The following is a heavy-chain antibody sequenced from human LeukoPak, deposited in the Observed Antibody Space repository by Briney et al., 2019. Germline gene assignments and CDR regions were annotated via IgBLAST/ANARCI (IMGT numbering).Heavy chain of an antibody. D-gene: IGHD3-22*01. Sequence: ASVKVSCKASGYTFTGYYMHWVRQAPGQGLEWMGWINPNSGGTNYAQKFQGRVTMTRDTSISTAYMELSSLRSEDTAVYYCARVGDSSGYYDFDYWGQGTLVTVSS. J-gene: IGHJ4*02. CDR1: GYTFTGYY. CDR3: ARVGDSSGYYDFDY. CDR2: INPNSGGT. V-gene: IGHV1-2*02.